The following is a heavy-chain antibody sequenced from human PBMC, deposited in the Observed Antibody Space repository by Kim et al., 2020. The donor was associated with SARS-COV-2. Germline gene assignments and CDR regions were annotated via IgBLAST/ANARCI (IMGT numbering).Heavy chain of an antibody. V-gene: IGHV3-23*01. J-gene: IGHJ4*01. CDR1: GFTFSSYA. CDR2: ISGSGGST. D-gene: IGHD6-13*01. CDR3: VPGRDSSWYLWYFDY. Sequence: GGSLRLSCAASGFTFSSYAMSWVRQAPGKGLEWVSGISGSGGSTYYTDSVKGRFTISRDNSKNTLYVQMNSLRADDTAVYYCVPGRDSSWYLWYFDYWG.